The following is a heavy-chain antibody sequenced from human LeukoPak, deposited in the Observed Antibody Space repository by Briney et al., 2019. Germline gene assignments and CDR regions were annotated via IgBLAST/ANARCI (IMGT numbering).Heavy chain of an antibody. CDR2: ISGSGGST. Sequence: RALRLSCAASGFTFSSYAMSWVRQAPGKGLEWVSAISGSGGSTYYADSVKGRFTISRDNSKNTLYLQMNSLRAEDTAVYYCAKGTSGSYPLTDFDYWGQGTLVTVSS. CDR3: AKGTSGSYPLTDFDY. CDR1: GFTFSSYA. V-gene: IGHV3-23*01. D-gene: IGHD1-26*01. J-gene: IGHJ4*02.